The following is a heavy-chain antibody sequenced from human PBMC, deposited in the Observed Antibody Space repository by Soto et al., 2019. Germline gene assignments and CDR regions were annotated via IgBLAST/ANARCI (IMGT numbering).Heavy chain of an antibody. J-gene: IGHJ1*01. CDR3: ARGGGYYYDSSGYYPNAEYFQH. CDR2: IYYSGST. Sequence: QVQLQESGPGLVKPSQTLSLTCTVSGGSISSGDYYWSWIRQPPGKGLEWIGYIYYSGSTYYNPSLKSRVTISVDTSKTQFSLKLSSVTAADTAVYYCARGGGYYYDSSGYYPNAEYFQHWGQGTLVTVSS. CDR1: GGSISSGDYY. V-gene: IGHV4-30-4*01. D-gene: IGHD3-22*01.